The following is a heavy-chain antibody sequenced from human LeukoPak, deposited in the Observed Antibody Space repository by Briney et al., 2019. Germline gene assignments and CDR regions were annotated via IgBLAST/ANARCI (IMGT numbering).Heavy chain of an antibody. D-gene: IGHD3-9*01. V-gene: IGHV3-23*01. J-gene: IGHJ6*02. CDR3: ARDQAFDWFYYYYGMDV. Sequence: GGSLRLSCAASGFTFNNYALSWVRQAPGKGLEWVSTIGTSINNTYYADAVKGRFTISIDNSNHTLSLQMCSLRAEDTAIYYCARDQAFDWFYYYYGMDVWGLGTTVIVSS. CDR1: GFTFNNYA. CDR2: IGTSINNT.